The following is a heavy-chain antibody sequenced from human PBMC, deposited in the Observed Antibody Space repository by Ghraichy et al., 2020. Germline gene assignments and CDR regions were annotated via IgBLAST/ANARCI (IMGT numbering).Heavy chain of an antibody. Sequence: ASVKVSCKASGYSFITYGITWVRQAPGQGLEWMGWITTKSGNTQHAQKFQGRVTMTTETSTDTAYMELRSLRFDDTAVYYCARGVNWLDPWGQGTLVTVSS. CDR3: ARGVNWLDP. CDR2: ITTKSGNT. CDR1: GYSFITYG. J-gene: IGHJ5*02. V-gene: IGHV1-18*01.